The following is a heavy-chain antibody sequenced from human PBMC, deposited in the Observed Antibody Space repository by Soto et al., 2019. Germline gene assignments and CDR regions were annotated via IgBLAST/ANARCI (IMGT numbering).Heavy chain of an antibody. Sequence: GESLKISCKGSRYSFASYWIAWVRQMPGKGLEWMGSIYPGDSDTIYSPSFQGHVTISADKSITTVYLQWSSLKASDTAMYYCARKDGYEIEYWGQGTLVTVSS. V-gene: IGHV5-51*01. CDR3: ARKDGYEIEY. CDR1: RYSFASYW. D-gene: IGHD5-12*01. J-gene: IGHJ4*02. CDR2: IYPGDSDT.